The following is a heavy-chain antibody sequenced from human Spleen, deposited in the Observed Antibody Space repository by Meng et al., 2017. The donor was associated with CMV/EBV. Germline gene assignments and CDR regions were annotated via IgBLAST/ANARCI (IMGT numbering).Heavy chain of an antibody. D-gene: IGHD6-13*01. CDR3: AKGGSRPRRAFDI. CDR1: GFTFSSYA. J-gene: IGHJ3*02. CDR2: ISGSGGST. V-gene: IGHV3-23*01. Sequence: GESLKISCAASGFTFSSYAMSWVRQAPGKGLEWVSAISGSGGSTYYADSVKGRFTISRDNAKNSLYLQMNSLRAEDMALYYCAKGGSRPRRAFDIWGQGTRVTVSS.